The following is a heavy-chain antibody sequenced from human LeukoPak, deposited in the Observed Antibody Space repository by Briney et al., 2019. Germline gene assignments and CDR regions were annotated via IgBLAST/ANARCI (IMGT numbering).Heavy chain of an antibody. CDR2: IKGDGSDK. CDR1: GFTFSSSW. J-gene: IGHJ4*02. Sequence: GGSLRLSCAASGFTFSSSWMTWVRQAPGKGLEWLANIKGDGSDKNYVDSVKGRFTISRDNAKNSLFLQMSSLRAEDTAVYYCARDRGLGTVRGVTFFDYWGQGTQVTVSS. CDR3: ARDRGLGTVRGVTFFDY. V-gene: IGHV3-7*01. D-gene: IGHD3-10*01.